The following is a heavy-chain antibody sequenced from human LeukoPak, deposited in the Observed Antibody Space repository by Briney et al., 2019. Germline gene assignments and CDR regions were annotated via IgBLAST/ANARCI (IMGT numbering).Heavy chain of an antibody. CDR1: GGSFGGYY. J-gene: IGHJ4*02. Sequence: SETLSLTCAVYGGSFGGYYWSWIRQPPGKGLEWIGEINHSGSTNYNPSPKSRVTISVDTSKNQFSLKLSSVTAADTAVYYCARGRRFADILTGPTGYYFDYWGQGTLVTVSS. CDR3: ARGRRFADILTGPTGYYFDY. CDR2: INHSGST. D-gene: IGHD3-9*01. V-gene: IGHV4-34*01.